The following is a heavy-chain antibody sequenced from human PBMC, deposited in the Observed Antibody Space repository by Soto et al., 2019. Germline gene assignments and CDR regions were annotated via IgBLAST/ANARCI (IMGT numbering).Heavy chain of an antibody. Sequence: GGSLRLSCAASGFTFSSYALHWVRQAPGKGLEWVAVISYDGRNKYYTDSVKGRFTISRDNSKNTLYLQLNSLRAEDTAVYYCARDRFLVVFVRQGYYGMDVWGLGTAVTVSS. CDR2: ISYDGRNK. J-gene: IGHJ6*02. CDR1: GFTFSSYA. V-gene: IGHV3-30*04. CDR3: ARDRFLVVFVRQGYYGMDV. D-gene: IGHD2-8*02.